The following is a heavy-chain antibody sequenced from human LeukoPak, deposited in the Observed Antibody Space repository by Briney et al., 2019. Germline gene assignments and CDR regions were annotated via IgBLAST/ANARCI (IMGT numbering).Heavy chain of an antibody. CDR1: AYTFTDFD. D-gene: IGHD4-17*01. V-gene: IGHV1-2*02. CDR3: ARDYGDYSDY. CDR2: INPNTGDT. Sequence: ASVKVSCKASAYTFTDFDLHWVRQAPGQGLEWMGWINPNTGDTNSAQKFQGRVTMTRDTSISTAYMKLSRLRSDDTAVYYYARDYGDYSDYWGQGTLVTVSS. J-gene: IGHJ4*02.